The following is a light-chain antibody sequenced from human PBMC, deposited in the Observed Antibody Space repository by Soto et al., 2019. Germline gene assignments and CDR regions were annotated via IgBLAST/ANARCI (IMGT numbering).Light chain of an antibody. Sequence: DIQLTQSPSFRSASVGDRVTITCRASQGISSYLAWYQQKPGKAPKLLIYAASTLQSGVPLRFSGSGSGTSFTLTISSLQPEDFATYYRQQLLSYPITFGQGTRLEIK. V-gene: IGKV1-9*01. CDR1: QGISSY. CDR2: AAS. CDR3: QQLLSYPIT. J-gene: IGKJ5*01.